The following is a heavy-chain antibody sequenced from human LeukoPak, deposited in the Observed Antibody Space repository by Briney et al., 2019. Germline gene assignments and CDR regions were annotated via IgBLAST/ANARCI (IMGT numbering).Heavy chain of an antibody. CDR2: IYYSGST. CDR1: GGSISSSSYY. D-gene: IGHD3-3*01. CDR3: ARLSYYDFWSGSTFDY. J-gene: IGHJ4*02. Sequence: SETLSLTCTVSGGSISSSSYYWGWIRQPPGKGLEWIGSIYYSGSTYYNPSLKSRVTISVDTSKNQFSLKLSSVTAADTAVYYCARLSYYDFWSGSTFDYWGQGNLVTVSS. V-gene: IGHV4-39*01.